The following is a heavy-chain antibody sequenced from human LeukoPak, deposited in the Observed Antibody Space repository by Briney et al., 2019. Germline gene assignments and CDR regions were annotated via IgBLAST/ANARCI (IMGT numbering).Heavy chain of an antibody. J-gene: IGHJ6*02. CDR1: GFTFSSYE. CDR2: ISSRGTTI. CDR3: ARVRSGLHMDV. Sequence: GGSLRLSCAVSGFTFSSYEMNWLRQAPGKGLEWVSYISSRGTTIYYVDSVKGRFTISRDNAKNSLYLQMNSLRAEDAALYYCARVRSGLHMDVWGQGTTVTVSS. D-gene: IGHD2-15*01. V-gene: IGHV3-48*03.